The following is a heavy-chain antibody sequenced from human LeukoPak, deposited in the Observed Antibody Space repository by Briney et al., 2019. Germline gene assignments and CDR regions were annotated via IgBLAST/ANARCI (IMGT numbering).Heavy chain of an antibody. Sequence: PGGSLRLSCSASGFTFSRHSMNWVRQAPGKELEYVSAISGNGESTYYADSVKDRFSISRDNSKNTLYLQMRSLRDEDTAVYYCVRNYYATSADYDYWGQGTLVTVSS. CDR1: GFTFSRHS. CDR2: ISGNGEST. CDR3: VRNYYATSADYDY. J-gene: IGHJ4*02. D-gene: IGHD3-22*01. V-gene: IGHV3-64D*06.